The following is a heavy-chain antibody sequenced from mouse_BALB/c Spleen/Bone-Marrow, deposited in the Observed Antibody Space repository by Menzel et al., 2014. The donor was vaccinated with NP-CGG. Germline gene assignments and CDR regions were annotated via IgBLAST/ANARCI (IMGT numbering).Heavy chain of an antibody. V-gene: IGHV14-3*02. J-gene: IGHJ2*01. CDR3: ARGYYDYDPDY. D-gene: IGHD2-4*01. Sequence: EVKLMESGAELVKPGASVKLSCTASGFHIKDTYMHWVKQRPEQGLEWIGRIDPANGNTKYDPKFQGKATITADTSSNTAYLQLSSLTSEDTAVYYCARGYYDYDPDYWGQGTTLTVSS. CDR2: IDPANGNT. CDR1: GFHIKDTY.